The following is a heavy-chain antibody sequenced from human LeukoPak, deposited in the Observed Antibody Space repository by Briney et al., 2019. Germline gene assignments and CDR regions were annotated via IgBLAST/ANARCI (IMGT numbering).Heavy chain of an antibody. Sequence: GGSLRLSCTASGFTFSSYAMSWVRLAPGKGLEWVSAISGSGSNTYYTDSVKGRFTISRDNSNNALYLQMNSLRAEDTAVYYCTKEASQSRGRTWGQGTLVTVSS. CDR1: GFTFSSYA. V-gene: IGHV3-23*01. CDR2: ISGSGSNT. CDR3: TKEASQSRGRT. J-gene: IGHJ4*02. D-gene: IGHD1-1*01.